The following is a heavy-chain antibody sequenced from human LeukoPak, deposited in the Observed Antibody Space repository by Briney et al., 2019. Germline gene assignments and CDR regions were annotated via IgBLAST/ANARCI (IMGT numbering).Heavy chain of an antibody. V-gene: IGHV4-4*07. CDR1: GGSISSYY. CDR3: ASLSSSWSTDY. D-gene: IGHD6-13*01. CDR2: IYTSGST. J-gene: IGHJ4*02. Sequence: SETLSLTCTVSGGSISSYYWSWIRQPAGKGLEWIGRIYTSGSTNYNPSHKSRVTMSVDTSKNQFSLKLSSVTAADTAVYYCASLSSSWSTDYWGQGTLVTVSS.